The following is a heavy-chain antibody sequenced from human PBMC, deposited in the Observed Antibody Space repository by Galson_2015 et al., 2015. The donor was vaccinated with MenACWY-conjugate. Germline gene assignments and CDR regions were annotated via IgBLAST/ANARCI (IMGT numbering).Heavy chain of an antibody. CDR1: GYTFSAYA. Sequence: SVKVSCKASGYTFSAYAMHWVRQAPGQRLEWMGWINVGNGNTKYSQKFQGRVTFTRDTSANTAYMELSSLRSEDTAVYYCARESSVAGTGSDYWGQGTLITVSS. V-gene: IGHV1-3*01. CDR3: ARESSVAGTGSDY. J-gene: IGHJ4*02. D-gene: IGHD6-19*01. CDR2: INVGNGNT.